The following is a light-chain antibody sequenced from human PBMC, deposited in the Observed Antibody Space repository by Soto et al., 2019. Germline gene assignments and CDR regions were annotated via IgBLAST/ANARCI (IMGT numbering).Light chain of an antibody. Sequence: EIVLTQSPATLSLSPGERATLSCRASQSVRSNLAWYQQKPGQAPRLLIYDASNRATGIPGRFSGSGSGTDFTLTISNLEPEAFAVYYCQQRSNWPWTFGQGAKVEIK. CDR2: DAS. CDR3: QQRSNWPWT. J-gene: IGKJ1*01. V-gene: IGKV3-11*01. CDR1: QSVRSN.